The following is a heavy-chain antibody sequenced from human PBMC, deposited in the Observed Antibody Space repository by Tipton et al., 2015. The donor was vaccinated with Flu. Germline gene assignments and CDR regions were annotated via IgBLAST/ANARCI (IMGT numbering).Heavy chain of an antibody. CDR1: GGSISSHY. D-gene: IGHD3-3*01. V-gene: IGHV4-4*07. CDR2: FYTSGTT. J-gene: IGHJ3*02. Sequence: GLVKPSETLSLTCTVSGGSISSHYWSWIRQPAGKGLEWIGRFYTSGTTNYNPSLKSRPTMSVDTSKNQFSLKLSSVTAADTAVYYCARSDFWSGSAKAFVIWGQGTMVTVSS. CDR3: ARSDFWSGSAKAFVI.